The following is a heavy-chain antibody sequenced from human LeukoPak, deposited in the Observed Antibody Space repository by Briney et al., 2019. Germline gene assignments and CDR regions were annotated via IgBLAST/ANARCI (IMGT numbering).Heavy chain of an antibody. D-gene: IGHD1-1*01. CDR3: ARDFNWAFDF. Sequence: GGSLRLSCAASGFIFSSYSLTWVGQAPGEGLEWISYISGGGGNMHYADSVEGRFTISRDNAKNSVYLQMNSLRAEDSAIYYCARDFNWAFDFWGQGTLVTVSS. J-gene: IGHJ4*02. V-gene: IGHV3-48*01. CDR2: ISGGGGNM. CDR1: GFIFSSYS.